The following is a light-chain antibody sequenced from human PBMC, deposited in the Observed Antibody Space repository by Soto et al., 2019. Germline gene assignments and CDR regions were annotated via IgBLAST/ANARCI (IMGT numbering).Light chain of an antibody. CDR3: LQYHNLWA. J-gene: IGKJ1*01. V-gene: IGKV3-20*01. CDR1: QSVSSSY. CDR2: GAS. Sequence: EIVMTQSPATLSVSPGERANLYCRASQSVSSSYLAWYQQKPGQAPRLLIYGASSRATGIPDRFSGSGSGTDFTLTISSLEPEDFAVYSCLQYHNLWAFGQGTKVDIK.